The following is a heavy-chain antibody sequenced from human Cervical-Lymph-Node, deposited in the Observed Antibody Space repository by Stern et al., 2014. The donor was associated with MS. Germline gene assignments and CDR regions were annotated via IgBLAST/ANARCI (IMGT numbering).Heavy chain of an antibody. Sequence: VQLVQSGGGLVQPGGSLRLSCAASGFTFENYALSWVRQAPGKGLEWVSAIRGTGSTTYYADSVKGRFTISRDNSKNTLYLQMNSLRAEDTAVYYCAKDLAVVLVAAGYFDIWGRGTLVTVSS. D-gene: IGHD2-15*01. CDR1: GFTFENYA. CDR3: AKDLAVVLVAAGYFDI. J-gene: IGHJ2*01. CDR2: IRGTGSTT. V-gene: IGHV3-23*04.